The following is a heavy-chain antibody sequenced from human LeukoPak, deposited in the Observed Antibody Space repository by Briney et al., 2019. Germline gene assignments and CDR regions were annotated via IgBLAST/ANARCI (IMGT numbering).Heavy chain of an antibody. J-gene: IGHJ4*02. CDR1: GFTFSSYA. CDR2: ISGSGGSI. CDR3: AKALYYDSSGYYVDFDY. Sequence: GGSLRLSCAASGFTFSSYAMSWVRQAPGKGLEWVSAISGSGGSIYYADSVKGRFTISRDNSKNTLYLQMNSPRAEDTAVYYCAKALYYDSSGYYVDFDYWGQGTLVTVSS. D-gene: IGHD3-22*01. V-gene: IGHV3-23*01.